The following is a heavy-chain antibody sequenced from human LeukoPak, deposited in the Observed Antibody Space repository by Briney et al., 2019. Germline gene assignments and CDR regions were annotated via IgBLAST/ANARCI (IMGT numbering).Heavy chain of an antibody. Sequence: KPSETLSLTCTVSGGSMRSYYWSWIRQPPGKGLELIGYVYYSGTANYNPSLESRVTILVDTSKNQFSLNLSSVTAADTAVYYCARTKSGWYYSDYWGQGTLVSASS. V-gene: IGHV4-59*08. D-gene: IGHD6-19*01. CDR3: ARTKSGWYYSDY. CDR2: VYYSGTA. CDR1: GGSMRSYY. J-gene: IGHJ4*02.